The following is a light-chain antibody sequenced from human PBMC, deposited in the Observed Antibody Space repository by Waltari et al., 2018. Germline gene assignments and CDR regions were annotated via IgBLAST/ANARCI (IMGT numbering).Light chain of an antibody. CDR3: MQALQSPLT. Sequence: IVMPQSPLSLPVTPGEPASISCKSSRSLLHSSGYNYVDWYLQKPGQSPQLLISLGSNRASGVPDRFSGSGSGTDFTLKISRVEAEDVGVYYCMQALQSPLTFGGGTKVEIK. V-gene: IGKV2-28*01. CDR1: RSLLHSSGYNY. CDR2: LGS. J-gene: IGKJ4*01.